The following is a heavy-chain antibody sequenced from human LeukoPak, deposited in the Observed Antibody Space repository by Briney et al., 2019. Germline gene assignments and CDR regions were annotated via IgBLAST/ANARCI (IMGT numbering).Heavy chain of an antibody. J-gene: IGHJ4*02. V-gene: IGHV4-4*02. Sequence: PSETLSLTCGVSGGSISNTNWWTWVRQPPGKGLEWIGEVNLQGSTNYNPSLKSRVAISVDKSENHISLKLTSLTAADTAVYYCAREGGPYRPLDYSGQGTLVTVAS. CDR2: VNLQGST. CDR3: AREGGPYRPLDY. CDR1: GGSISNTNW.